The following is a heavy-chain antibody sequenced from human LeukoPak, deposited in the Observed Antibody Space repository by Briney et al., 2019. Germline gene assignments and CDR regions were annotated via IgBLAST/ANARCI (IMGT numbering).Heavy chain of an antibody. Sequence: GGSLRLSCAASGFTVSSNYMSWVRQAPGKGLEWVSVIYNGGSTYYADSVKGRFTMSRHNPKNTLYLQMNSLRSEDTAVYYCARGSVALDYWGQGTLVTVSS. J-gene: IGHJ4*02. CDR3: ARGSVALDY. CDR2: IYNGGST. V-gene: IGHV3-66*02. CDR1: GFTVSSNY. D-gene: IGHD6-19*01.